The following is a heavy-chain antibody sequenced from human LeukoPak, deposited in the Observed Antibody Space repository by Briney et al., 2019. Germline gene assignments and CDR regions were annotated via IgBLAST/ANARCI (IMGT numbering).Heavy chain of an antibody. J-gene: IGHJ4*02. D-gene: IGHD2-15*01. CDR1: GFTFSSDG. CDR2: ISGSGGST. V-gene: IGHV3-23*01. Sequence: GGTLRLSCAASGFTFSSDGMSWGRQAPGKGLEWVSAISGSGGSTYYADSVKGRFTISRDNSKNTLYLQMNSLRAEDTAVYYCAKDRAYCSSGSCYYFDYWGQGTLVTVSS. CDR3: AKDRAYCSSGSCYYFDY.